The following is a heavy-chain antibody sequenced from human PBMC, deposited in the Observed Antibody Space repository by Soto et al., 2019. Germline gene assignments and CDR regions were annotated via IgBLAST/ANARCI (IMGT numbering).Heavy chain of an antibody. Sequence: GGSLRLSCAASGFTFGSYAMSWVRQAPGRGLEWVSAVSGSGESTYYADSVKGRVTISKDNSKNTLYLQMNSLGAEDTAVYYCSKARGSCTPAHGGYWGQGSLVTVSS. CDR3: SKARGSCTPAHGGY. CDR1: GFTFGSYA. J-gene: IGHJ4*02. D-gene: IGHD3-16*01. CDR2: VSGSGEST. V-gene: IGHV3-23*01.